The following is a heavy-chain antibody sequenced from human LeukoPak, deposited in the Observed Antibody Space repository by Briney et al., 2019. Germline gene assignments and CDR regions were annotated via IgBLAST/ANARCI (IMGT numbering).Heavy chain of an antibody. V-gene: IGHV3-48*01. J-gene: IGHJ4*02. CDR2: ISSSSSTI. Sequence: GGSLRLSCAAAGFTFSSYSMSSVRQAPGKGLEWLSYISSSSSTIYYADSVKGRFTISRDNAKNSLYLQMNSLRAEDTAVYYRARDYGSGSYTVYWGQGTLVTVSS. CDR3: ARDYGSGSYTVY. D-gene: IGHD3-10*01. CDR1: GFTFSSYS.